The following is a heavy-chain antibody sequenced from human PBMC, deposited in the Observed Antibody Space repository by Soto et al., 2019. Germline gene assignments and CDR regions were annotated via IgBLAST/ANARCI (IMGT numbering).Heavy chain of an antibody. CDR3: ARTNYYANYYFDY. D-gene: IGHD3-10*01. V-gene: IGHV4-31*03. Sequence: SETLSLTCTVSGGSISSGGYYWSWIRQHPGKGLEWIGYIYYSGSTYYNPSLKSRVTISVDTSKNQFSLKLSSVTAADTAVYYCARTNYYANYYFDYWGQGTLVTVSS. J-gene: IGHJ4*02. CDR2: IYYSGST. CDR1: GGSISSGGYY.